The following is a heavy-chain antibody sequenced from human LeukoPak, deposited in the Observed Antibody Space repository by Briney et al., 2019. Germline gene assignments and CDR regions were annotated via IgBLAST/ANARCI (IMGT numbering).Heavy chain of an antibody. CDR3: ARLRQPNYGDCLDH. CDR2: IKQDGSQK. J-gene: IGHJ4*02. Sequence: GGSLRLSCAASGFTFSNYWVTWIRQAPGKGLEWVANIKQDGSQKFYVDSVKGRFTISRDNAKNSLYLQMNSLRAEDTAVYYCARLRQPNYGDCLDHWGQGTLVTVTS. CDR1: GFTFSNYW. D-gene: IGHD4-17*01. V-gene: IGHV3-7*01.